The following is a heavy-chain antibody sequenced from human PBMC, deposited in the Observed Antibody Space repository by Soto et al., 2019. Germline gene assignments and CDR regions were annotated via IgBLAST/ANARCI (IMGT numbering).Heavy chain of an antibody. CDR3: AREGSYSAYNFAHGIQLWSFDF. V-gene: IGHV4-4*07. CDR1: GGSINTFY. CDR2: IFSSGST. D-gene: IGHD5-12*01. Sequence: SETLSLTCTVSGGSINTFYWSWVRQPAGKGLEWIGRIFSSGSTSFNPSLESRVAMSVDTSKNHFSLNLSSVTAADMAVYYCAREGSYSAYNFAHGIQLWSFDFWGQGALVTVPS. J-gene: IGHJ4*02.